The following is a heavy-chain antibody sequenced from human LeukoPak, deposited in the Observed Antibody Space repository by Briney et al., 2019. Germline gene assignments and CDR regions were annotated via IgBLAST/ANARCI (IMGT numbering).Heavy chain of an antibody. CDR1: GFTFSSYW. V-gene: IGHV3-74*01. Sequence: GGSLRLSCAASGFTFSSYWMHWVRQAPGKGLVWVSRINSDGSTTNYADSVKGRFTISRDNAKNTLYLEMNSLRDEDTAMYYCATDILLPGFWGQGTLVTVSS. CDR2: INSDGSTT. D-gene: IGHD2-15*01. J-gene: IGHJ4*02. CDR3: ATDILLPGF.